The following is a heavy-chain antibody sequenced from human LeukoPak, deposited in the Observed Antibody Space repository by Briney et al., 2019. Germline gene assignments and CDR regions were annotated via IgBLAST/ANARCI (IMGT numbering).Heavy chain of an antibody. CDR1: GFTFSTYA. CDR3: ATSSLAPRPGY. Sequence: GGSLRLSCATSGFTFSTYAMTWVRQAPGKGLEWVSVIYSDGSPYYADSVKGRFTISRDNSKNTLYLQMNSLRAEGTAVYYCATSSLAPRPGYWGQGTLVTVSS. V-gene: IGHV3-66*01. J-gene: IGHJ4*02. CDR2: IYSDGSP.